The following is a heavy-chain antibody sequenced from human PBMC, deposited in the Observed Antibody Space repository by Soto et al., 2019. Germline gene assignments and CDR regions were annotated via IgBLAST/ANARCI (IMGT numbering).Heavy chain of an antibody. CDR3: ARGKRGSSWYRGEEKYYYYGMDV. V-gene: IGHV4-34*01. J-gene: IGHJ6*02. D-gene: IGHD6-13*01. CDR1: GESFNGYY. Sequence: SATLSLTCTAYGESFNGYYWSWIRQPPGEGLEWIGEIHHSVSTNYNPSLKSRVTFSIDTSKRQFSLKVRSVTAADTAVYYCARGKRGSSWYRGEEKYYYYGMDVWGQGTPVTVSS. CDR2: IHHSVST.